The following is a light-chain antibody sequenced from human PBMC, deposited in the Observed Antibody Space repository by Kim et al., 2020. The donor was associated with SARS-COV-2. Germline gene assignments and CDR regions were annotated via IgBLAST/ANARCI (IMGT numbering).Light chain of an antibody. CDR2: PNN. Sequence: QSVLTQPPSASGTPGQRVTISCSGSSSNIGSNPVNWYQQFPGTAPKLLIYPNNQWPSGVPDRFSGSKSGTSASLAISGLQSEDEADYYCAAWDDSLNGVVFGGGTQLTVL. V-gene: IGLV1-44*01. CDR1: SSNIGSNP. J-gene: IGLJ2*01. CDR3: AAWDDSLNGVV.